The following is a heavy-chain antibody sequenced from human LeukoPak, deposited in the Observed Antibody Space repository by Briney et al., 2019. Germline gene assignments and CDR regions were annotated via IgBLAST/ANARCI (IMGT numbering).Heavy chain of an antibody. CDR3: ARLMVRGVRLDP. Sequence: PSQTLSLTCTVSGGSISSGDYYWSWIRQPPGKGLEWIGYIYYSGSTYYNPSLNSRVTISVDTSKNQFSLKLSSVTAADTAVYYCARLMVRGVRLDPWGQGTLVTVSS. CDR1: GGSISSGDYY. V-gene: IGHV4-30-4*01. J-gene: IGHJ5*02. CDR2: IYYSGST. D-gene: IGHD3-10*01.